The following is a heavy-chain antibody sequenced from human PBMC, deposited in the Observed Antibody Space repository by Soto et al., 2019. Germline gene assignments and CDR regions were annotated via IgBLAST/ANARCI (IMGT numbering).Heavy chain of an antibody. Sequence: QITLKEPGPTLVKPTQTLTLTCTFSGFSLSTSGVGVGWIRQPPGKALEWLALIYWDDDNRYSPSLKSRLTNHKGTSKNQGVLIKTNHDPVDTATYYCAHNSVDRQNAFDIWGQGTMVTISS. CDR3: AHNSVDRQNAFDI. D-gene: IGHD2-15*01. V-gene: IGHV2-5*02. J-gene: IGHJ3*02. CDR2: IYWDDDN. CDR1: GFSLSTSGVG.